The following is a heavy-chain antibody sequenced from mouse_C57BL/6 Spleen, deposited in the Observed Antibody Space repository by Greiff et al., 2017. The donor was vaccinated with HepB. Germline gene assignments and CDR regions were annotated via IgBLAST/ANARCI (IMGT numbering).Heavy chain of an antibody. Sequence: QVQLQQSGPELVKPGASVKISCKASGYAFSSSWMNWVKQRPGKGLEWIGRIYPGDGDTNYNGKFKGKATLTADKSSSTAYMQLSSLTSEDSAVYFCARWGVTTDYWGQGTTLTVSS. J-gene: IGHJ2*01. CDR2: IYPGDGDT. V-gene: IGHV1-82*01. D-gene: IGHD2-2*01. CDR1: GYAFSSSW. CDR3: ARWGVTTDY.